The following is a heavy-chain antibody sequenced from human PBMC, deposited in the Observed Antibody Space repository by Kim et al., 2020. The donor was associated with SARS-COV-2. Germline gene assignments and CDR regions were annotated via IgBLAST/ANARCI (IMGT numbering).Heavy chain of an antibody. CDR3: ARGDIVVVPAAMHYYYGMDV. J-gene: IGHJ6*02. Sequence: RFTISRDNAKNSLYLQMNSQRAEDTAVYYCARGDIVVVPAAMHYYYGMDVWGQGTTVTVSS. V-gene: IGHV3-11*05. D-gene: IGHD2-2*01.